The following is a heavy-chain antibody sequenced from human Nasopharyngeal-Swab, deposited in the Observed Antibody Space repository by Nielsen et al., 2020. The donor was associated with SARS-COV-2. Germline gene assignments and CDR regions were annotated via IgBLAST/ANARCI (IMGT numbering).Heavy chain of an antibody. CDR2: FDPEDGET. CDR3: ARDLRSSSLDY. Sequence: ASVKVSCKVSGYTLTELSMHWVRQAPGKGLEWMGGFDPEDGETIYAQKFQGRVTMTRDTSTSTVYMELSSLRSEDTAVYYCARDLRSSSLDYWGQGTLVTVSS. CDR1: GYTLTELS. J-gene: IGHJ4*02. D-gene: IGHD6-13*01. V-gene: IGHV1-24*01.